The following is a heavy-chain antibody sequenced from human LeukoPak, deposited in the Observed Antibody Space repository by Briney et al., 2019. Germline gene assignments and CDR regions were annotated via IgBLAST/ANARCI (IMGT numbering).Heavy chain of an antibody. V-gene: IGHV1-2*02. CDR3: ARGDIYWDY. Sequence: ASVKVSCKASGYTFTAYYIYWLRQAPGQGLGWMGWINPNSGGTNYAQNFQDRVSMTRDTSISTAYMELTNLRSDDTAVYYCARGDIYWDYWGQGTQVTVSS. CDR2: INPNSGGT. CDR1: GYTFTAYY. J-gene: IGHJ4*02.